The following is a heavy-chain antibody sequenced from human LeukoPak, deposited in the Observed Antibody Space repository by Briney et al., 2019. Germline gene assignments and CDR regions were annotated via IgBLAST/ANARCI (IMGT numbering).Heavy chain of an antibody. J-gene: IGHJ4*02. CDR2: ISYDGSNK. CDR3: ALGRSGGNLFDY. V-gene: IGHV3-30*04. Sequence: HPGGSLRLSCAASGFTFSSYAMNWVRQAPGKGLEWVAVISYDGSNKYYADSVKGRFTISRDNSKNTLYLQMNSLRAEDTAVYYCALGRSGGNLFDYWGQGTLVTVSS. CDR1: GFTFSSYA. D-gene: IGHD2-15*01.